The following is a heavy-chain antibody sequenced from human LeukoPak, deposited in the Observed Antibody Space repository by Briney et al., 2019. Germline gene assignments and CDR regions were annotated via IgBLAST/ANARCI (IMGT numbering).Heavy chain of an antibody. D-gene: IGHD3-10*01. Sequence: SQTLSLTCTVSGGSISSGGYYWSWIRQHPGKGLEWIGYIYYSGSTYYNPSLKSRVTISVDTSKNQFSLKLSSVTAADTAVYYCARSLKLLWFGDQTARSKNWFDPWGQGTLVTVSS. V-gene: IGHV4-31*03. J-gene: IGHJ5*02. CDR2: IYYSGST. CDR3: ARSLKLLWFGDQTARSKNWFDP. CDR1: GGSISSGGYY.